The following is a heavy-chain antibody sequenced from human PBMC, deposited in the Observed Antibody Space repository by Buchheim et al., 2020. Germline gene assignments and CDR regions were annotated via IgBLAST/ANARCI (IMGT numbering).Heavy chain of an antibody. D-gene: IGHD1-26*01. V-gene: IGHV3-21*01. CDR3: ARDPPGIVGAAGYYYGMDV. J-gene: IGHJ6*02. Sequence: EVQLVESGGGLVKPGGSLRLSCAASGFTFSSYSMNWVRQAPGKGLEWVSSISSSSSYIYYADSVKGRFTISRDNAKNSLYLQMNSLRAEDTAVYYCARDPPGIVGAAGYYYGMDVWGQGTT. CDR1: GFTFSSYS. CDR2: ISSSSSYI.